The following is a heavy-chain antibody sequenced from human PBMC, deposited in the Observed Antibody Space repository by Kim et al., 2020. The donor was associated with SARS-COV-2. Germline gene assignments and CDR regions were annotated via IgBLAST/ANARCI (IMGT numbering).Heavy chain of an antibody. D-gene: IGHD2-21*01. J-gene: IGHJ4*02. CDR2: IIPILGIA. CDR1: GGTFSSYA. V-gene: IGHV1-69*04. Sequence: SVKVSCKASGGTFSSYAISWVRQAPGQGLEWMGRIIPILGIANYAQKFQGRVTITADKSTSTAYMELSSLRSEDTAVYYCARDSGEYCGGDCNFDYWGQGTLVTVSS. CDR3: ARDSGEYCGGDCNFDY.